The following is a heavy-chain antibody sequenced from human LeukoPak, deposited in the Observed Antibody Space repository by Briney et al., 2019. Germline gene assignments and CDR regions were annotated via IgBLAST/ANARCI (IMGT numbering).Heavy chain of an antibody. CDR2: INHSGSS. Sequence: SETLSLTCAVYGGSFSAYYWTWIRQPPGKGLEWIGEINHSGSSNYNSSLRSRVTISVDTSYKQFSLRLSSVTAADTAVYYCAPRGDIEHSYVYGKWFDPWGQGSRVTVSS. CDR1: GGSFSAYY. D-gene: IGHD5-18*01. CDR3: APRGDIEHSYVYGKWFDP. V-gene: IGHV4-34*01. J-gene: IGHJ5*02.